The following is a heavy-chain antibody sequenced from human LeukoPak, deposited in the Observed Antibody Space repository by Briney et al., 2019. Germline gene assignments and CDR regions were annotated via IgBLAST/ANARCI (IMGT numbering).Heavy chain of an antibody. D-gene: IGHD5-12*01. CDR2: FSNTNGNT. V-gene: IGHV1-18*01. CDR1: GYTFSSHG. Sequence: ASVNVSCKASGYTFSSHGISWVRQAPGQGLEWMGWFSNTNGNTVYAQKLQGRVTMTADTPTGTAYMELRSLRSDDTAVYYCARDEGYIVDYWGQGTLVIVSS. J-gene: IGHJ4*02. CDR3: ARDEGYIVDY.